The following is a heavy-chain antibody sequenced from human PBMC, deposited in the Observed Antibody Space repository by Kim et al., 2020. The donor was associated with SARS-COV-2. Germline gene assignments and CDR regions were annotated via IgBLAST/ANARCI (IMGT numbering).Heavy chain of an antibody. D-gene: IGHD3-10*01. J-gene: IGHJ6*02. V-gene: IGHV3-30*18. CDR3: VKDRGNYASVSPNPYYAIAV. Sequence: GGSLRLSCEASGFTFRSYGMHWVRQAPGKGLEWVAVISNDEGNNFYEDSVKGRFTITRDNSKDTLYRQMNTLGPEDTAVYYCVKDRGNYASVSPNPYYAIAVWGRGTTVTVSS. CDR1: GFTFRSYG. CDR2: ISNDEGNN.